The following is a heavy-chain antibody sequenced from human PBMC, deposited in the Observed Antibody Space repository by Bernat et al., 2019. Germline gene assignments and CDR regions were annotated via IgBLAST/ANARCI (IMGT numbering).Heavy chain of an antibody. D-gene: IGHD3-10*01. CDR2: ISSSSSTI. J-gene: IGHJ4*02. V-gene: IGHV3-48*02. CDR1: GFTFSSYS. Sequence: EVQLVESGGGLVQPGGSLRLSCAASGFTFSSYSMNWVRQAPGKGLEWVSYISSSSSTIYYADSVKGRFTISRDNTKNSLYLQMNSLRDEDTAVYYCARHPRVSLWFGELGHDYWGQGTLVTVSS. CDR3: ARHPRVSLWFGELGHDY.